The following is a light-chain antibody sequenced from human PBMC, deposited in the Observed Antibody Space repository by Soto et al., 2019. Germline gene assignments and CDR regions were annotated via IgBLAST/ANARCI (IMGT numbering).Light chain of an antibody. CDR1: SSDIGDSNY. CDR2: VVS. CDR3: SSFRSSSTSYV. Sequence: QSALTQPASVSGSPGQSITISCTGTSSDIGDSNYVSWYQQHPGKAPKLVIYVVSNRPSGVSNRFSGSKSANTASLTISGLQAEDEADYYCSSFRSSSTSYVFGTGTKVTVL. V-gene: IGLV2-14*03. J-gene: IGLJ1*01.